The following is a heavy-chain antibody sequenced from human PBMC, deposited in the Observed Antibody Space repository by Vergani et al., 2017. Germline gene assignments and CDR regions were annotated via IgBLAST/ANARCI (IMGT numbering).Heavy chain of an antibody. CDR1: GGSLSGYY. CDR3: ARMGGYDEGDAFRIGYFDS. D-gene: IGHD3-22*01. Sequence: QVQLQQWGPGLLKPSETLSLTCAVYGGSLSGYYWSWIRLAPGKGLEWIGEINHSGTINYNPTLKSPFNVSIDTSRDHFSLKLGSVSAADTAMYYCARMGGYDEGDAFRIGYFDSWGPGILVTVSS. J-gene: IGHJ4*02. CDR2: INHSGTI. V-gene: IGHV4-34*01.